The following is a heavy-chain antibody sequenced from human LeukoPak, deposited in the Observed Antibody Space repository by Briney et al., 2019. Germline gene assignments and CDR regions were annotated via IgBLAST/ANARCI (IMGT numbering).Heavy chain of an antibody. CDR1: GYTFTSYY. CDR3: ARDRYYYDSSGYYSHFDY. CDR2: INPSGGST. D-gene: IGHD3-22*01. Sequence: GASVKVSCKASGYTFTSYYMHWVRQALGQGLEWMGIINPSGGSTSYAQKFQGRVTMTRDTSTSTVYMELSSLRSEDTAVYYCARDRYYYDSSGYYSHFDYWGQGTLVTVSS. V-gene: IGHV1-46*01. J-gene: IGHJ4*02.